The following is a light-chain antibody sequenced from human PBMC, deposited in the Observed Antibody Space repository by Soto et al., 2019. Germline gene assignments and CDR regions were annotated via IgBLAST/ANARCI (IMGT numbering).Light chain of an antibody. CDR1: NIEAKG. CDR3: QVWDSSSDHWV. J-gene: IGLJ3*02. V-gene: IGLV3-21*02. Sequence: SYELTQSPSMSVAPGQTARIPCGGDNIEAKGVHWYQQQPGQAPVLVVFDNGERPSGIPERFSGSNSGNTATLTINRVEAGDESDYFCQVWDSSSDHWVFGGGTKLTVL. CDR2: DNG.